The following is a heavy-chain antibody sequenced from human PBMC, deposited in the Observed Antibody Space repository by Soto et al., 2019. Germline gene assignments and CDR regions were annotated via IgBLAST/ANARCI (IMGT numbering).Heavy chain of an antibody. J-gene: IGHJ6*02. Sequence: QLQLQESGPGLVKPSETLSLTCTVSGGSISSSSYYWGWIRQPPGKGLEWIGSIYYSGSTYYNPSLKSRVTISVDTSKNQFSLKVSSVTAADTAVYYCASRLLWFGEMDVWGQGTTVTVSS. CDR2: IYYSGST. CDR3: ASRLLWFGEMDV. CDR1: GGSISSSSYY. D-gene: IGHD3-10*01. V-gene: IGHV4-39*01.